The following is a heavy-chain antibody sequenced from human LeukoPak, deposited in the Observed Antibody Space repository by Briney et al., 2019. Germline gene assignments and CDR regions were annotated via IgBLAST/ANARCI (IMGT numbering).Heavy chain of an antibody. J-gene: IGHJ3*02. Sequence: ASVKVSCKVSGYTLTELSMHWVRQAPGKGLEWMGGFDPEDGETIYAQKFQGRVTMTEDTSTDTAYMELSSLRSEDTAVYYCATGNIRFYAFDIWGQGIMVTVSS. CDR1: GYTLTELS. V-gene: IGHV1-24*01. CDR3: ATGNIRFYAFDI. CDR2: FDPEDGET. D-gene: IGHD3-3*01.